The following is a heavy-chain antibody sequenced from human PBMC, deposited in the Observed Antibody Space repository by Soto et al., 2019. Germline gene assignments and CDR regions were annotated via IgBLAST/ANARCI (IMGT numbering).Heavy chain of an antibody. J-gene: IGHJ4*02. CDR3: ARLQFGEGFDY. Sequence: SETLSLTCAVSGGSISGGGFSWSWIRQPPGKGLEWIGYILHTGGTQYNPSLKSRVSMSVDKSKNQFSLHLTSVTAADTAVYYCARLQFGEGFDYWGQGALVTVS. CDR1: GGSISGGGFS. D-gene: IGHD3-10*01. V-gene: IGHV4-30-2*01. CDR2: ILHTGGT.